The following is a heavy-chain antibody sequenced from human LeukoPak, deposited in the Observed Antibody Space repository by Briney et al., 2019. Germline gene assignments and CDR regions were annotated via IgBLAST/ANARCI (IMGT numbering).Heavy chain of an antibody. V-gene: IGHV3-30-3*01. CDR1: GFTFSSYA. CDR3: AGELLLGC. J-gene: IGHJ4*02. D-gene: IGHD1-26*01. CDR2: ISYGGSNK. Sequence: GGSLRLSCAASGFTFSSYAMHWVRQAPGKGLEWVAVISYGGSNKYYADSVKGRFTISRDNPKNTLYLQMNSLRAEDTAVYYCAGELLLGCWGQGTLVTVSS.